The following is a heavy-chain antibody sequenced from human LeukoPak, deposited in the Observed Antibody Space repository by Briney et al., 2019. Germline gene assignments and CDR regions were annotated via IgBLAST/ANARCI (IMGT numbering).Heavy chain of an antibody. D-gene: IGHD3-10*01. V-gene: IGHV1-69*13. CDR1: GDTLSSYA. Sequence: ASVKVSCKASGDTLSSYAISWVRQAPGQGLEWMGGIIPIFGTANYAQKLQDRVTITADESTSTAYMELSSLRSEDTAVYYCARGGITLVRGVITPYYFDYWGQGTLVTVSS. CDR3: ARGGITLVRGVITPYYFDY. CDR2: IIPIFGTA. J-gene: IGHJ4*02.